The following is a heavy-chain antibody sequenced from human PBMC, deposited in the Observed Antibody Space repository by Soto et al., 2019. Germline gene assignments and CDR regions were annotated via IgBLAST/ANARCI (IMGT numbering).Heavy chain of an antibody. J-gene: IGHJ6*02. Sequence: QVQLVQSGAEVKKPGSSVKVSCKASGGTFISYAISWVRQAPGQGLEWMGGIIPIFGTANYAQKFQGRVTITADESTSTAYMELSSLRSEDTAVYYCATVYYYDSSGYSPSYYYGMDVWGQGTTVTVSS. D-gene: IGHD3-22*01. V-gene: IGHV1-69*01. CDR1: GGTFISYA. CDR3: ATVYYYDSSGYSPSYYYGMDV. CDR2: IIPIFGTA.